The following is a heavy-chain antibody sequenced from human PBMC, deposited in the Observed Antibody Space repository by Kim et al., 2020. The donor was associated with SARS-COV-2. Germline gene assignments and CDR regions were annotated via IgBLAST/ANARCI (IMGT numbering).Heavy chain of an antibody. D-gene: IGHD6-19*01. CDR2: ANT. CDR3: AGGSGWAFDY. J-gene: IGHJ4*02. V-gene: IGHV1-3*01. Sequence: ANTKYSQTFQGRVTITRDTSASTAYMELTSLRSEDTAIYYWAGGSGWAFDYWGQGTLVTVAS.